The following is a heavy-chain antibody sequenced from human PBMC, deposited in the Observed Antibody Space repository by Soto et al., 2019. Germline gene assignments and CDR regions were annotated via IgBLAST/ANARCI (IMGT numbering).Heavy chain of an antibody. CDR2: ISGSAGST. Sequence: EVQLLESGGGLVQPGGSLRLSCAASGFTFSSYAMSWVRQAPGKGLEWVSTISGSAGSTYYADSVKGRFTISRDNSKNTLYRQMNSLRAEDTAVYYCANGGSYYGENYWGQGTLVTVSS. D-gene: IGHD1-26*01. V-gene: IGHV3-23*01. CDR1: GFTFSSYA. CDR3: ANGGSYYGENY. J-gene: IGHJ4*02.